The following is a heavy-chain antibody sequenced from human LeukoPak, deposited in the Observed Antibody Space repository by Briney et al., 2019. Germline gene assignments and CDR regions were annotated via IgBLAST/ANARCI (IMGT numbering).Heavy chain of an antibody. Sequence: SETLSLTCTVSGGSISNYWSWIRQPPGKGLKWIGNIYYSGYTTYSPSLRSRVTISVDTSKNQFSLKLSSVTAADTAVYYCAREGLQYTLYYFDYWGQGTLVTVSS. CDR3: AREGLQYTLYYFDY. J-gene: IGHJ4*02. D-gene: IGHD4-11*01. CDR1: GGSISNY. V-gene: IGHV4-59*12. CDR2: IYYSGYT.